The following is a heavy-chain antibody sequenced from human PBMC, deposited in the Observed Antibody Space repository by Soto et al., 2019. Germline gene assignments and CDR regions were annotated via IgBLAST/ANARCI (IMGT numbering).Heavy chain of an antibody. D-gene: IGHD2-15*01. CDR2: IYYSGST. J-gene: IGHJ1*01. CDR3: ARLVVENLALLYFQH. Sequence: QLQLQESGPGLVKPSETLSLTCTVSGGSISSSSYYWGWIRQPPGKGLEWIGSIYYSGSTYYNPSLKSRVTISVHTSSIQFSLKLSSVTAADTAVYYCARLVVENLALLYFQHWGQGTLVSVSS. V-gene: IGHV4-39*01. CDR1: GGSISSSSYY.